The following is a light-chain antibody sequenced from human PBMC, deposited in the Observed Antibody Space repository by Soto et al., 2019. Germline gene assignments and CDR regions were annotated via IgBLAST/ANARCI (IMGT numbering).Light chain of an antibody. J-gene: IGKJ3*01. V-gene: IGKV3-15*01. CDR2: GAS. CDR1: QSVSSN. Sequence: ETVMTQSPATLSLSPGERATLSCRASQSVSSNLAWFQHKPGQAPRLLIFGASSRATGVPARFSGSGSGTEFTLTISSLQSEDFAVYYCQQYNNWPPLFTFGPGTKVDIK. CDR3: QQYNNWPPLFT.